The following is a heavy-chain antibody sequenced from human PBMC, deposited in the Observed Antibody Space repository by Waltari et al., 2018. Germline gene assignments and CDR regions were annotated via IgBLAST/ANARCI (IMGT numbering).Heavy chain of an antibody. V-gene: IGHV4-38-2*01. CDR2: IFHGGLGARAYSGGA. CDR1: GYSIRSGYY. Sequence: QVQLHESGPGLVKPSGTLSLTCAVSGYSIRSGYYWGWIRQPPGRGLEWIGNIFHGGLGARAYSGGAYYPPSRRVRVSMSVDPARNHFSLRLESVTASDTALYYCARAGTYGSSSGGSIDYWGQGTLVTVSS. CDR3: ARAGTYGSSSGGSIDY. D-gene: IGHD6-6*01. J-gene: IGHJ4*02.